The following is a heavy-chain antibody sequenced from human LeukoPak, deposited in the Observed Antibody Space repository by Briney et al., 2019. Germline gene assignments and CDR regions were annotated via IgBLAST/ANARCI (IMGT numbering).Heavy chain of an antibody. J-gene: IGHJ5*02. CDR2: IYTSGST. D-gene: IGHD3-10*01. Sequence: PSQTLSLTCTVSGGSISSGSYYWSWIRQPAGKGLEWIGRIYTSGSTNYNPSLKSRVTISVDTSKNQFSLKLSSVTAADTAVYYCARESTGLGEFVWFDPWGQGTQVTVSS. CDR1: GGSISSGSYY. V-gene: IGHV4-61*02. CDR3: ARESTGLGEFVWFDP.